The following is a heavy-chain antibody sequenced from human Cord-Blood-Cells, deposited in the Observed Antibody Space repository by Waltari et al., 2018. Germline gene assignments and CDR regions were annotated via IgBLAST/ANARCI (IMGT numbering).Heavy chain of an antibody. V-gene: IGHV3-20*02. CDR2: INWNGGST. CDR3: ARVPQVGVTHAFDI. J-gene: IGHJ3*02. Sequence: EVQLVESGGGVVRPGGSLRPSFAASGFPFGDYALTWVLPAPGKGLEWVSGINWNGGSTGYADSVKGRFTISRDNAKNSLYLQMNSLRAEDTALYHCARVPQVGVTHAFDIWGQGTMVTVSS. CDR1: GFPFGDYA. D-gene: IGHD1-26*01.